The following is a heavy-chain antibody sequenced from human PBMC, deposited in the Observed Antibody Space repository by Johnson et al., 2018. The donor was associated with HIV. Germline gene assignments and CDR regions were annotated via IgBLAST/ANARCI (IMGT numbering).Heavy chain of an antibody. J-gene: IGHJ3*01. Sequence: VQLVESGGGVVQPGGSLRLSCAASGFTFSSYAMHWVRQAPGKGLEWVSGINWNGGSTGYADSVKGRFTISRDNSKNTLYLQMNSLRAEDTAVYYCAKGGVPYCGGDCYDAFDVWGQGTMVTVSS. V-gene: IGHV3-NL1*01. CDR1: GFTFSSYA. CDR2: INWNGGST. CDR3: AKGGVPYCGGDCYDAFDV. D-gene: IGHD2-21*01.